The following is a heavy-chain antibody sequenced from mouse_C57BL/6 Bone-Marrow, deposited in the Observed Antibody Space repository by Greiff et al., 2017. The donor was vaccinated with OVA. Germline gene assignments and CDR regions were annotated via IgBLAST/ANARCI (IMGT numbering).Heavy chain of an antibody. J-gene: IGHJ4*01. Sequence: QVQLQQPGAELVKPGASVKMSCKASGYTFTNYWIGWAKQRPGHGLEWIGDIYPGGGYTNYNEKFKGKATLTADKSSSTAYMQFSSLTSEDSAIYYCARRWDGYYAMDYWGQGTSVTVSS. V-gene: IGHV1-63*01. CDR3: ARRWDGYYAMDY. CDR2: IYPGGGYT. D-gene: IGHD1-1*02. CDR1: GYTFTNYW.